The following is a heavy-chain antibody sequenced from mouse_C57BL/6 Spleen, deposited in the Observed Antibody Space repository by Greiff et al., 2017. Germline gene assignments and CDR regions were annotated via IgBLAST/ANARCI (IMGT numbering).Heavy chain of an antibody. J-gene: IGHJ1*03. D-gene: IGHD1-1*01. V-gene: IGHV1-50*01. CDR2: IDPSDSYT. CDR3: ARSKITTGYFDV. Sequence: VQLQQSGAELVKPGASVKLSCKASGYTFTSYWMQWVKQRPGQGLEWIGEIDPSDSYTNYNQKFKGKATLTVDTSSSTAYMQLSSLTSEDSAVYYCARSKITTGYFDVWGTGTTVTVSS. CDR1: GYTFTSYW.